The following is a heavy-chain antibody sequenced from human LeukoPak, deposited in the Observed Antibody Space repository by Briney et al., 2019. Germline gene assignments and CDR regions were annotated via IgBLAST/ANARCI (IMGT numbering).Heavy chain of an antibody. CDR2: VNPRNDDT. J-gene: IGHJ1*01. CDR3: ARGRDIRDVWGSYRLPPEH. D-gene: IGHD3-16*02. V-gene: IGHV1-8*01. Sequence: GASVKVSCKASGYTFTSYDINWVRQATGQGLEWMGWVNPRNDDTDSAQKFQARVTPTMDTSISTAYIELSSLRSEDTAVYFCARGRDIRDVWGSYRLPPEHWGQGTVVTVSS. CDR1: GYTFTSYD.